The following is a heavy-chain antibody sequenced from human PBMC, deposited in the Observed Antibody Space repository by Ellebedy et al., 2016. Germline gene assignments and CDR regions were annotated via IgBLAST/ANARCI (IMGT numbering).Heavy chain of an antibody. J-gene: IGHJ2*01. V-gene: IGHV4-34*01. CDR3: ARGGPRRVVVTAPRNYWYFDL. CDR2: INHSGST. Sequence: SETLSLTCAVYGGSFSGYYWSWIRQPPGKGLEWIGEINHSGSTNYNPSLKSRVTISVDTSKNQFSLKLSSVTAADTAVYYCARGGPRRVVVTAPRNYWYFDLWGRGTLVTVSS. D-gene: IGHD2-21*02. CDR1: GGSFSGYY.